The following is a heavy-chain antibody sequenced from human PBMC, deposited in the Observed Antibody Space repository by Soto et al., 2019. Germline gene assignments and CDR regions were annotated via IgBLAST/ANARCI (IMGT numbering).Heavy chain of an antibody. J-gene: IGHJ4*02. CDR3: ARHSPPYFLGYPYYYFDY. V-gene: IGHV4-39*01. CDR1: GGSISSSSYY. CDR2: IYYSGST. Sequence: QLQLQESGPGLVKPSETLSLTCTVSGGSISSSSYYWGWIRQPPGKGLEWIGSIYYSGSTYYNPSLKSRVTISVDTSKNQFSLKLSSVTAADTAVYYCARHSPPYFLGYPYYYFDYWGQGTLVTVSS. D-gene: IGHD5-18*01.